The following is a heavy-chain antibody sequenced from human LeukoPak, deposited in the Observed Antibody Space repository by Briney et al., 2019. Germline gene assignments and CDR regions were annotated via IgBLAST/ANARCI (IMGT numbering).Heavy chain of an antibody. CDR1: GYTFTSYG. Sequence: GASVKVSCKASGYTFTSYGISWVRQAPGQGREWMGWISAYNGNTNYAQKLQGRVTMTTDTSTSTAYMELRSLRSDDTAVYYCARYPPFYDILTGYLVPSGMDVWGKGTTVTVSS. CDR3: ARYPPFYDILTGYLVPSGMDV. J-gene: IGHJ6*04. V-gene: IGHV1-18*04. CDR2: ISAYNGNT. D-gene: IGHD3-9*01.